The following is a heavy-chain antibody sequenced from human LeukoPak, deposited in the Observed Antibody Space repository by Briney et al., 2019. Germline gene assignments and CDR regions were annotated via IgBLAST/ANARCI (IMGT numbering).Heavy chain of an antibody. V-gene: IGHV4-34*01. CDR1: GGSFSGYY. J-gene: IGHJ4*02. CDR3: ARNDYYLDS. D-gene: IGHD3-3*01. Sequence: SETLSLTCAVYGGSFSGYYWSWIRQPPGKGLEWIGEINHGGGTNYNPSLKSRVTISVDTSKNQFSLNVNSVTAADTAVYYCARNDYYLDSWGQGTLVTVSS. CDR2: INHGGGT.